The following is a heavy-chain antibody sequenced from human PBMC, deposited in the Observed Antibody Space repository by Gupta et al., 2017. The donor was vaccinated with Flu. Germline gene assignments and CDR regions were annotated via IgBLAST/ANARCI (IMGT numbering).Heavy chain of an antibody. V-gene: IGHV3-73*02. J-gene: IGHJ4*02. CDR2: IRSKANSYAT. Sequence: EVQLVESGGGLVQPGGSLKLSCAASGFTFSGSAMHWVRQASGKGLEWVGRIRSKANSYATAYAASVKGRFTISRDDSKNTAYLQMNSLKTEDTAVYYCTRPAGYCSSTSCLDYWGQGTLVTVSS. CDR1: GFTFSGSA. CDR3: TRPAGYCSSTSCLDY. D-gene: IGHD2-2*03.